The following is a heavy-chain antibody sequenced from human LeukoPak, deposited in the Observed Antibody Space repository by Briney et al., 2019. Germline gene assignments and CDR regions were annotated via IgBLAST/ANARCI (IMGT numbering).Heavy chain of an antibody. J-gene: IGHJ4*01. CDR2: IRNNGDTE. CDR3: VKDHPVFDQ. V-gene: IGHV3-30*02. CDR1: GFSFNTYG. Sequence: GGSLRLSCVASGFSFNTYGAHWVRQAPGKGLEWVAFIRNNGDTEYNADSVKGRFTISRDISKNTLYLQMNSLTTEDTAVYYCVKDHPVFDQWGQGTLVTVSS.